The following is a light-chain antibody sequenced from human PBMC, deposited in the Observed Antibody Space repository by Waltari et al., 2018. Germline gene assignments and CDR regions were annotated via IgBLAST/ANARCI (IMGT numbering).Light chain of an antibody. CDR1: QSLLQSNGNTY. CDR3: MQGTHFPRT. V-gene: IGKV2-30*02. J-gene: IGKJ1*01. Sequence: VVMTQSPLSLPITPGQSASMPCRSGQSLLQSNGNTYLSWFLQKPGQPPRRLIYKVSNRDSGVPDRISGSGAGTDFTLKISRVEAEDVGVYYFMQGTHFPRTFGQGTKVEIK. CDR2: KVS.